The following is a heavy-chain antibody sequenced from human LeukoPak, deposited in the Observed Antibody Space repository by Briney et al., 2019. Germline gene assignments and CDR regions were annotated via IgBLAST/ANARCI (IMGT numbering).Heavy chain of an antibody. J-gene: IGHJ2*01. CDR3: ANSGYGRVNYFDL. CDR1: GFTFSSYV. V-gene: IGHV3-30-3*01. D-gene: IGHD5-12*01. Sequence: GGSLRLSCAASGFTFSSYVMHWVRQAPGKGLEWVAVISYDGSNKYYADSVKGRFTIPRDNSKNTLYLQMNSLRAEDTAVYYCANSGYGRVNYFDLWGRGTLVTVSS. CDR2: ISYDGSNK.